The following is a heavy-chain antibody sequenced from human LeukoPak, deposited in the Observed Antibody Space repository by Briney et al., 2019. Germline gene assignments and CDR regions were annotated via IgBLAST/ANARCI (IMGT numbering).Heavy chain of an antibody. J-gene: IGHJ4*02. CDR2: IKYDGSEK. Sequence: GGSLRLSCATSGFPFSSHWMSWVRLAPGRGLEWVANIKYDGSEKYYVDSLKGRFTISRDNAKNSLYLQMNSLRAEDTAVYYCAKDHGSGYSYFDYWGQGTLVTVSS. CDR3: AKDHGSGYSYFDY. V-gene: IGHV3-7*01. CDR1: GFPFSSHW. D-gene: IGHD3-22*01.